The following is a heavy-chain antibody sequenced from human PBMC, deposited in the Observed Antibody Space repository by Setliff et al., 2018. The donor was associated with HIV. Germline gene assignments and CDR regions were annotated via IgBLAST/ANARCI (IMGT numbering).Heavy chain of an antibody. CDR3: ARGGVLRYFDWAY. CDR1: GGSISNYY. V-gene: IGHV4-4*08. CDR2: IYTSGST. J-gene: IGHJ4*02. D-gene: IGHD3-9*01. Sequence: PSETLSLTCTVSGGSISNYYWSWIRQPPGKGLEWVGYIYTSGSTDYNPSLKSRVTISVDTSKSQFSLKLSSVTAADTAVYYCARGGVLRYFDWAYWGQGTLVTVSS.